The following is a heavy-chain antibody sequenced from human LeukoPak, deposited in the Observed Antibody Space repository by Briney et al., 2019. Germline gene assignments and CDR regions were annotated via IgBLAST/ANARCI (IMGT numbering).Heavy chain of an antibody. CDR2: IYYTGST. CDR3: ARGGAYGDVDAFDI. J-gene: IGHJ3*02. D-gene: IGHD4-17*01. Sequence: SSETLSLTCTVSGGSISSYYWSWIRQPPGKGLEWVGYIYYTGSTNYNPSLKSRVTISVDTSKNQFSLKLRSVTAADTAVYYCARGGAYGDVDAFDIWGQGTMVTVSS. CDR1: GGSISSYY. V-gene: IGHV4-59*01.